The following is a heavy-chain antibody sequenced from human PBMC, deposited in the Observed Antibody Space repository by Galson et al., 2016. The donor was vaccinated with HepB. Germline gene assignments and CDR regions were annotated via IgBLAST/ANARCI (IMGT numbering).Heavy chain of an antibody. CDR3: AKLGGSGIYRFMDY. CDR2: ISGSGDRT. CDR1: GFSFSTYA. V-gene: IGHV3-23*01. D-gene: IGHD3-10*01. Sequence: SLRLSCAASGFSFSTYAMNWVRQAPGKGLEWVSTISGSGDRTYYADSVKGRFTISRDNSKSTLYLQMNSLRAEDTAVYYCAKLGGSGIYRFMDYWGQGTLVPVSS. J-gene: IGHJ4*02.